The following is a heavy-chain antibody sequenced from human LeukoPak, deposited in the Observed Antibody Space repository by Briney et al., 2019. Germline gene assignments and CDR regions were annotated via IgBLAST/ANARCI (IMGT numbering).Heavy chain of an antibody. V-gene: IGHV3-48*02. CDR3: ARVGRSLYGMDV. D-gene: IGHD2-15*01. CDR1: GFTFSSNS. CDR2: ITTSSSTI. Sequence: PGGSLRLSCAVSGFTFSSNSMNWVRQALGKGLEWGSYITTSSSTIYYADSVKGRFTISRDNAKNSLYLQMNSLRDEDTAVYYCARVGRSLYGMDVWGQGTTVTVSS. J-gene: IGHJ6*02.